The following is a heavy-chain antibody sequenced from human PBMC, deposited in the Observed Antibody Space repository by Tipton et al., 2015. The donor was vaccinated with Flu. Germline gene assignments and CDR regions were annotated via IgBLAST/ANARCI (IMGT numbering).Heavy chain of an antibody. D-gene: IGHD4-11*01. Sequence: TLSLTCSVSGGSIRSSSDYWGWIRQPPGKGLEWIGSIYSSGTTYYNPSLKSRVTMSLDTSKNQFSLRLVSMTATDTAVYYCARRDYSNYVSEPKNWFDPWGQGILVTVSS. CDR1: GGSIRSSSDY. J-gene: IGHJ5*02. CDR2: IYSSGTT. V-gene: IGHV4-39*01. CDR3: ARRDYSNYVSEPKNWFDP.